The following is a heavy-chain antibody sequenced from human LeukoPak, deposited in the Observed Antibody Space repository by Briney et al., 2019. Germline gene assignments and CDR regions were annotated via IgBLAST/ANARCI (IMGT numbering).Heavy chain of an antibody. J-gene: IGHJ4*02. CDR1: GYTFTSYA. V-gene: IGHV1-3*01. D-gene: IGHD5-12*01. Sequence: ASVMVSCKASGYTFTSYAMHWVRQAPGQRLEWMGWINAGNGNTKYSQKFQGRVTITRDTSASTAYMELSSLRSEDTAVYYCARDFGGYDSGGHPAFDYWGQGTLVTVSS. CDR3: ARDFGGYDSGGHPAFDY. CDR2: INAGNGNT.